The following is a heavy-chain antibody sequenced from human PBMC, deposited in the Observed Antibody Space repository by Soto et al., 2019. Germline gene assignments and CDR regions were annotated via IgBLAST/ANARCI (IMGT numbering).Heavy chain of an antibody. Sequence: AASVKVSCKASGYTFTSYGISWVRQAPGQGLEWMGWISAYNGNTNYAQKLQGRVTMTTDTSTSTAYMELRSLRSDDTAVYYCARAGLTYYYDSSGYWTLDYWGQGTLVTVSS. J-gene: IGHJ4*02. V-gene: IGHV1-18*01. CDR2: ISAYNGNT. CDR1: GYTFTSYG. CDR3: ARAGLTYYYDSSGYWTLDY. D-gene: IGHD3-22*01.